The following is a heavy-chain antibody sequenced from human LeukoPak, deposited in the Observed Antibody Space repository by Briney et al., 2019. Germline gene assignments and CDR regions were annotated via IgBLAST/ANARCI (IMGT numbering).Heavy chain of an antibody. Sequence: GASVKVSCKVSGYTFIENYIHWVRQAPGQGLEWMGFINPHTGAANYSQKFQGRVTMTRDTSISTAYMHLTRLKFDYTAVYYCARGKSGYSPWGQGTPVTVSS. V-gene: IGHV1-2*02. D-gene: IGHD3-3*01. J-gene: IGHJ4*02. CDR2: INPHTGAA. CDR3: ARGKSGYSP. CDR1: GYTFIENY.